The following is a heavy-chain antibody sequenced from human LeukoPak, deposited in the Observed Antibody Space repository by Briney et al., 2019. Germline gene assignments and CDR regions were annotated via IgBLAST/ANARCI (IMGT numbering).Heavy chain of an antibody. V-gene: IGHV4-61*08. CDR2: IYYSGST. J-gene: IGHJ6*02. CDR3: ARDGGTIFGVVNTYYCYYGMDV. CDR1: GGSISSGGYY. D-gene: IGHD3-3*01. Sequence: SETLSLTCTVSGGSISSGGYYWSWIRQHPGKGLEWIGYIYYSGSTYYNPSLKSRVTISVDTSKNQFSLKLSSVTAADTAVYYCARDGGTIFGVVNTYYCYYGMDVWGQGTTVTVSS.